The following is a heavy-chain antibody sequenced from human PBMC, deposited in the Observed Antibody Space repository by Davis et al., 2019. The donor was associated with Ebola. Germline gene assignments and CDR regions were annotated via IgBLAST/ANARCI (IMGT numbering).Heavy chain of an antibody. CDR1: GFTVSSNY. CDR3: AAEMTTVTLFYYYGMDV. D-gene: IGHD4-17*01. J-gene: IGHJ6*02. CDR2: IYSGGST. V-gene: IGHV3-53*01. Sequence: GESLKISCAASGFTVSSNYMSWVRQAPGKGLEWVSVIYSGGSTYYADSVKGRFTISRDNSKNTLYFQMNSLRAEDTAVYYCAAEMTTVTLFYYYGMDVWGQGTTVTVSS.